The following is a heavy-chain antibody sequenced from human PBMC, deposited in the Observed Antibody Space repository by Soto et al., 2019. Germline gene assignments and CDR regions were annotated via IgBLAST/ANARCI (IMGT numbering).Heavy chain of an antibody. V-gene: IGHV1-2*02. CDR3: ARTPLKWFGESPLDY. CDR1: GYTFTGYY. J-gene: IGHJ4*02. CDR2: INPNSGGT. D-gene: IGHD3-10*01. Sequence: ASVKVSCKASGYTFTGYYMHWVRQAPGQGLEWMGWINPNSGGTNYAQKFQGRVTMTRDTSISTAYMELSRLRSDDTAVYYCARTPLKWFGESPLDYWGQGTLVTVSS.